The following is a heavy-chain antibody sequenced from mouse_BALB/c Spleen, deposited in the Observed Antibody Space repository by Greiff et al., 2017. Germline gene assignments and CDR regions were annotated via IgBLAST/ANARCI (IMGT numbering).Heavy chain of an antibody. D-gene: IGHD2-1*01. Sequence: VQVVESGAELAKPGASVKMSCKASGYTFTSYWMHWVKQRPGQGLEWIGYINPSTGYTEYNQKFKDKATLTADKSSSTAYMQLSSLTSEDSAVYYCAKIYLGFAYWGQGTLVTVSA. CDR1: GYTFTSYW. V-gene: IGHV1-7*01. CDR2: INPSTGYT. J-gene: IGHJ3*01. CDR3: AKIYLGFAY.